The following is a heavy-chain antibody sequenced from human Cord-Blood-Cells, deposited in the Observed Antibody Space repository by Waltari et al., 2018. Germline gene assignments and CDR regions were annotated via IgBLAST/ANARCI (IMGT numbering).Heavy chain of an antibody. V-gene: IGHV5-51*01. D-gene: IGHD4-17*01. CDR1: GYSFTSYW. CDR2: INPGDFDT. Sequence: EVQLVQSGAEVKKPGESLKISCKGSGYSFTSYWIGWVRQMPGKGLEWMGIINPGDFDTDYSPSFQGQVTISADKSISTAYLQWSSLKASDTAMYYCARHGPTTVTTYAFDIWGQGTMVTVAS. J-gene: IGHJ3*02. CDR3: ARHGPTTVTTYAFDI.